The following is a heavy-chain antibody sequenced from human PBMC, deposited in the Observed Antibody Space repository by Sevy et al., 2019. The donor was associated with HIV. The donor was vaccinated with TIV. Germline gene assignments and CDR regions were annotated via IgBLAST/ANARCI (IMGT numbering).Heavy chain of an antibody. J-gene: IGHJ4*02. D-gene: IGHD3-10*01. Sequence: ASVKVSCKASGGTFSSYAISWVRQAPGQGLEWMGGIIPIFGTANYAQKFQGRVTITADESTSTAYMELSSLRSEDTAVYYCVRSPNYYGSGSYIGYWGQGTLVTVSS. V-gene: IGHV1-69*13. CDR2: IIPIFGTA. CDR1: GGTFSSYA. CDR3: VRSPNYYGSGSYIGY.